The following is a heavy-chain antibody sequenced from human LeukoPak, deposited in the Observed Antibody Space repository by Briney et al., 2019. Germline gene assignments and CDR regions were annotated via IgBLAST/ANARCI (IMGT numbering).Heavy chain of an antibody. CDR3: ARILGYCSGGSCYFVDY. J-gene: IGHJ4*02. CDR1: GFTFSSYW. CDR2: IKEDGSEK. V-gene: IGHV3-7*03. Sequence: GGSLRLSCAGSGFTFSSYWMSWVRQAPGKGLEWVANIKEDGSEKYYVDSVKGRFTISRDNAKNSLYLQMNSLRAEDTAVYYCARILGYCSGGSCYFVDYWGQGTLVTVSS. D-gene: IGHD2-15*01.